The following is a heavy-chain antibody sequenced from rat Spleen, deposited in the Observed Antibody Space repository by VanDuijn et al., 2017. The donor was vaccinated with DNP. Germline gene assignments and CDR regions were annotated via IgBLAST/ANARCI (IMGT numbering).Heavy chain of an antibody. J-gene: IGHJ3*01. D-gene: IGHD1-2*01. CDR1: GFTFSNYW. Sequence: EVQLVESGGDLVQPGRSLKLSCVASGFTFSNYWMTWIRQVPGRGLEWVASITSSGGSIYYPDSVKGRFTISRDDAKNTLYLQMNSLRSEDTATYYCTTERDYSSYILFPYWGQGTQVTVSS. CDR3: TTERDYSSYILFPY. CDR2: ITSSGGSI. V-gene: IGHV5-31*01.